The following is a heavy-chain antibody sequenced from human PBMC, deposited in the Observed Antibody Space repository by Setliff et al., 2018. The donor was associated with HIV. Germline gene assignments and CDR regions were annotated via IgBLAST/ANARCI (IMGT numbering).Heavy chain of an antibody. D-gene: IGHD3-10*01. CDR2: IDYSGST. Sequence: LSLTCTVSGYSISSSNWWGWVRQTPGKGLEWIGYIDYSGSTYYNPSLESRVTMSVDTSKNQFSLKLTSVTAVDTAAYYCARSTVGIRGVVRGYYYYYMDVWGKRTTVTV. J-gene: IGHJ6*03. CDR1: GYSISSSNW. CDR3: ARSTVGIRGVVRGYYYYYMDV. V-gene: IGHV4-28*01.